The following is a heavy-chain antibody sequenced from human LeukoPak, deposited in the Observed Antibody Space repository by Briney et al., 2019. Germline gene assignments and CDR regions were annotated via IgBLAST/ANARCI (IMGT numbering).Heavy chain of an antibody. V-gene: IGHV3-9*01. Sequence: GRSLRLSCTVSGFTFDDYAMHWVRHTPGKGLEWVAGITWNRDNIGYGDSVKGRFTISRDNVKNVLYLQMNSLRADDTAVYYCAKDLGIVVVPAAINYWGQGTLVTVSS. D-gene: IGHD2-2*02. CDR1: GFTFDDYA. CDR3: AKDLGIVVVPAAINY. J-gene: IGHJ4*02. CDR2: ITWNRDNI.